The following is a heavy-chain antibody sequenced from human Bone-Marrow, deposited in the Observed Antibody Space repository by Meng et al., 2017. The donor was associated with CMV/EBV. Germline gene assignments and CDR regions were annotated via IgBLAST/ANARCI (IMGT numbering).Heavy chain of an antibody. V-gene: IGHV3-33*01. Sequence: ASGVSFGDYGMRWVRQAPGKGLEWVAFIGHDGSNKFYVDSVKGRVTISRDNSKNTLYMLMNSLRAEDTAVYYCARGSFQGRHFPFDYWGQGTLVTVSS. CDR1: GVSFGDYG. CDR3: ARGSFQGRHFPFDY. J-gene: IGHJ4*02. CDR2: IGHDGSNK.